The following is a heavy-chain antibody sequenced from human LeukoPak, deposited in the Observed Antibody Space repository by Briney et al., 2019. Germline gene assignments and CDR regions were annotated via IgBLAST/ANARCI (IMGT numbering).Heavy chain of an antibody. CDR2: INPSGGST. CDR3: ARERPLYGMDV. J-gene: IGHJ6*02. V-gene: IGHV1-46*01. CDR1: GYTFTSYY. Sequence: ASVKVSCKASGYTFTSYYMHWVRQAPGQGLEWMGIINPSGGSTSYAQKFQDRVTMTRDTSTSTVYMELSSLRSEDTAVYYCARERPLYGMDVWGQGTTVTVSS.